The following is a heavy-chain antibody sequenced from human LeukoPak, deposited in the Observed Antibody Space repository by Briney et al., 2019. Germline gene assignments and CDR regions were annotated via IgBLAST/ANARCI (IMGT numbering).Heavy chain of an antibody. J-gene: IGHJ1*01. D-gene: IGHD2-2*01. CDR3: ATYSSSNGREFQY. CDR2: IQQHGSET. CDR1: GFTFSSHW. Sequence: GGSLRLSCAASGFTFSSHWMSWVRQAPGKGLEWVANIQQHGSETYYGDSVKGGFTISRDNAKNSLYLQMNSLRAEDTAVYYCATYSSSNGREFQYWGQGTLVTVSS. V-gene: IGHV3-7*01.